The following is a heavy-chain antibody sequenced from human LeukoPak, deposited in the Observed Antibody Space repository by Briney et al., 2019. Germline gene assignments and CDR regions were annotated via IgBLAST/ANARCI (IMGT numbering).Heavy chain of an antibody. J-gene: IGHJ4*02. CDR3: ARVFGSWYAVYYFDY. CDR2: FDPEDGET. V-gene: IGHV1-24*01. Sequence: ATVKVSCKVSGYTLTELSMHWVRQAPGKGLEWMGGFDPEDGETIYAQKFQGRVTMTEDTSTDTAYMELSSLRSEDTAVYYCARVFGSWYAVYYFDYWGQGTLVTVSS. D-gene: IGHD6-13*01. CDR1: GYTLTELS.